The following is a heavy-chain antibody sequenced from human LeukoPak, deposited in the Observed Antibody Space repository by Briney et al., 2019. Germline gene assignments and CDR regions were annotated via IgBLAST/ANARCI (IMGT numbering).Heavy chain of an antibody. D-gene: IGHD6-19*01. CDR1: GGSVSSYY. Sequence: SETLSLTCSVSGGSVSSYYWSWIRQPPGKGLEWIGYIYYSGSTSYNPSLNSRVTISLDTSKNQFSLNLSSVTAADTAVYYCARRESSGFFDYWGQGTLVTVSS. V-gene: IGHV4-59*08. J-gene: IGHJ4*02. CDR2: IYYSGST. CDR3: ARRESSGFFDY.